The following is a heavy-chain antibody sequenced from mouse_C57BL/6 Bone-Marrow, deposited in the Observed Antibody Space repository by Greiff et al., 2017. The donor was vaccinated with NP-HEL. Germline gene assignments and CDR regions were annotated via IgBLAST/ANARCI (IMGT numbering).Heavy chain of an antibody. Sequence: QVQLQQSGAELARPGASVKLSCKASGYTFTSYGISWVKQRTGQGLEWIGEIYPRSGNTYYNEKFKGKATLTADQSSSTAYMELRSLTSEDSAVYFCARSRYYGSSYGYWGQGTTLTVSS. J-gene: IGHJ2*01. CDR2: IYPRSGNT. D-gene: IGHD1-1*01. CDR1: GYTFTSYG. CDR3: ARSRYYGSSYGY. V-gene: IGHV1-81*01.